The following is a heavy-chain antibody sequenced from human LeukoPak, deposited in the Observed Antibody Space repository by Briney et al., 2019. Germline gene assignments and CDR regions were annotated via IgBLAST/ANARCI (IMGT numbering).Heavy chain of an antibody. CDR3: ARSSSSDGTEFDY. CDR2: ISSSGSTI. D-gene: IGHD6-13*01. V-gene: IGHV3-48*03. J-gene: IGHJ4*02. CDR1: GFTFSSYE. Sequence: PGGSLRLSCAASGFTFSSYEMNWVRQAPGKGLEWVSYISSSGSTIYYADSVKGRFTISRDNAKNSLYLQMNSLRAEDTAVYYCARSSSSDGTEFDYWGQGTLVTVSS.